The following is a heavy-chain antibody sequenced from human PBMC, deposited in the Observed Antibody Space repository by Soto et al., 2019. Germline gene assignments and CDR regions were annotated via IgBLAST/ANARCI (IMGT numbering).Heavy chain of an antibody. J-gene: IGHJ6*02. V-gene: IGHV5-51*01. Sequence: GESLKISCKGSGYSFTSYWIGWVRQMPGKVLEWMGIIYPGDSDTRYSPSFQGQVTISADKSISTAYLQWSSLKASDTAMYYCARLFSGYDHYYYYYGMDVWGQGXTVTVYS. D-gene: IGHD5-12*01. CDR2: IYPGDSDT. CDR3: ARLFSGYDHYYYYYGMDV. CDR1: GYSFTSYW.